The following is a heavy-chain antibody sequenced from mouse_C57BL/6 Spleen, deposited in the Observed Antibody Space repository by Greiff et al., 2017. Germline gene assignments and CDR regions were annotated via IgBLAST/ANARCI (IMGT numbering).Heavy chain of an antibody. Sequence: VQLQQSGAELVRPGTSVKMSCKASGYTFTNYWIGWAKQRPGHGLEWIGDIYPGGGYTNYNEKFKGKDTLTADKSSSTAYMQFSSLTSEDSAIYYCARYYRNPPYNAMDYWGQGTSVTVSS. D-gene: IGHD2-5*01. CDR2: IYPGGGYT. CDR3: ARYYRNPPYNAMDY. J-gene: IGHJ4*01. V-gene: IGHV1-63*01. CDR1: GYTFTNYW.